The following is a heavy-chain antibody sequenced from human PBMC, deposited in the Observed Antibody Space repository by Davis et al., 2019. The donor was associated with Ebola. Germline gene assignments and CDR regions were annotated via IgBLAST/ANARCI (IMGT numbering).Heavy chain of an antibody. J-gene: IGHJ6*04. V-gene: IGHV3-21*01. CDR1: GFTFSTYS. CDR3: ARSNV. CDR2: ISSRSYSI. Sequence: GESLKISCAASGFTFSTYSMNWVRQAPGKGLEWVSSISSRSYSIYYADSVKGRFTISRDNAKNSLYLQMNNLRAEDTAVYFCARSNVWDKGTTVTVSS.